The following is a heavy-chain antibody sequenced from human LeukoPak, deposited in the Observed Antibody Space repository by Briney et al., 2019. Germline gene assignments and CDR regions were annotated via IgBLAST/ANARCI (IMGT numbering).Heavy chain of an antibody. Sequence: PGESLKISCKGSGYSFTSYWIGWVRQMPGKGLGWMGIIYPGDSDTRYSPSFQGQVTISADKSISTAYLQWSSLKASDTAMYYCARRRGYSYGPYYFDYWGQGTLVTVSS. J-gene: IGHJ4*02. V-gene: IGHV5-51*01. CDR3: ARRRGYSYGPYYFDY. CDR2: IYPGDSDT. D-gene: IGHD5-18*01. CDR1: GYSFTSYW.